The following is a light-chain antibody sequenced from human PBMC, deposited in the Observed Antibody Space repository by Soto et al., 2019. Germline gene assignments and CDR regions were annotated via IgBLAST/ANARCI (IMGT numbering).Light chain of an antibody. J-gene: IGKJ5*01. CDR3: QQYDDLPMT. CDR2: DAS. V-gene: IGKV1-5*01. Sequence: DIQMTQSPSTLSASVGDRVTITCRASQSISSWLAWYQQKPGKAPKLLIYDASRLETGVPSRFSGSGSGKEFTFTINSLQPEDGATYICQQYDDLPMTFGQGTRLEIK. CDR1: QSISSW.